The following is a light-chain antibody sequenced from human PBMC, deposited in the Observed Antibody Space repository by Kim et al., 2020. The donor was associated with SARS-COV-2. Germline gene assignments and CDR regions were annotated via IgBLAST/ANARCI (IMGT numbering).Light chain of an antibody. CDR2: GAS. V-gene: IGKV3-15*01. CDR3: QQYNSWPSYT. Sequence: VSPGERAPLSCRASQSVSSNLAWYQQKPGQAPRLLIYGASTRATGIPARFSGSGSGTEFTLTISSLQSEDFAVYYCQQYNSWPSYTFGQGTKLEI. CDR1: QSVSSN. J-gene: IGKJ2*01.